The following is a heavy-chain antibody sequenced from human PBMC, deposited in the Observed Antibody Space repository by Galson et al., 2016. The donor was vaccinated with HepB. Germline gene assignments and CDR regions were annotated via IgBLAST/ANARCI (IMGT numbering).Heavy chain of an antibody. J-gene: IGHJ6*02. CDR2: IDYSGTT. CDR1: GGSISSRSYS. CDR3: VRLLEKKGDDYYYGMDV. V-gene: IGHV4-39*01. D-gene: IGHD3-16*01. Sequence: SETLSLTCTVSGGSISSRSYSWGWTRQPPGKGLEWIGTIDYSGTTYYNPSLKSRVTMSVDTSKNQFSLKLSSVTAADTAVYYCVRLLEKKGDDYYYGMDVWGHGTTVTVSS.